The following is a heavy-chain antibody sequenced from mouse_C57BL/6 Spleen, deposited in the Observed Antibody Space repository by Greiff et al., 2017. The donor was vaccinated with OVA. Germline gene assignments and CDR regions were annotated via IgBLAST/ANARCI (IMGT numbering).Heavy chain of an antibody. CDR1: GYAFSSSW. V-gene: IGHV1-82*01. CDR2: IYPGDGDT. CDR3: ARLNDGYFYAMDY. Sequence: VQLQQSGPELVKPGASVKISCKASGYAFSSSWMNWVKQRPGKGLEWIGRIYPGDGDTNYNGKFKGKATLTADKSSSTAYMQLSSLTSEDSAVYVCARLNDGYFYAMDYWGQGTSVTVSS. D-gene: IGHD2-3*01. J-gene: IGHJ4*01.